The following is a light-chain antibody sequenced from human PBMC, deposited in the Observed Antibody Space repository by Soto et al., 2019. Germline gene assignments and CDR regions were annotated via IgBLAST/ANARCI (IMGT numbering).Light chain of an antibody. CDR1: QSVRSN. CDR3: QQYNDGPPWT. V-gene: IGKV3-15*01. Sequence: ETVLTQSPATLSVSPGERATLSCRASQSVRSNLAWYQQRPGQAPRLLISCASTRAPGIPARFSGSGSGSEFTLTISSLQSEDLAIYYCQQYNDGPPWTFGQGTKVEIK. J-gene: IGKJ1*01. CDR2: CAS.